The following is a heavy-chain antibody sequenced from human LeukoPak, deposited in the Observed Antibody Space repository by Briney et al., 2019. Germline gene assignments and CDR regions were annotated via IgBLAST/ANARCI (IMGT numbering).Heavy chain of an antibody. D-gene: IGHD3-10*01. V-gene: IGHV3-23*01. J-gene: IGHJ4*02. Sequence: PGGSLRLSCAASGFTFSSYAMSWDRQAPGKGLEWVSAISGSGGSTYYADSVKGRFTISRDNSKNTLYLQMNSLRAEDTAVYYCAKGGVLLWFGGNDYWGQGTLVTVSS. CDR3: AKGGVLLWFGGNDY. CDR2: ISGSGGST. CDR1: GFTFSSYA.